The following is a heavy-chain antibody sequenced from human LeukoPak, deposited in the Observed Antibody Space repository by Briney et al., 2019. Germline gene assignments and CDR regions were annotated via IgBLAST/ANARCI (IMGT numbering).Heavy chain of an antibody. Sequence: PSETLSLTCTVSGGSISSYYWSWIRQPPGKGLEWIGYIYYSGSTNYNPSLKSRVTISVDTSKNQFSLKLSSVTAADTAVYYCARHPRVATNFDYWGQGTLVTDSS. D-gene: IGHD5-12*01. CDR1: GGSISSYY. CDR2: IYYSGST. V-gene: IGHV4-59*08. J-gene: IGHJ4*02. CDR3: ARHPRVATNFDY.